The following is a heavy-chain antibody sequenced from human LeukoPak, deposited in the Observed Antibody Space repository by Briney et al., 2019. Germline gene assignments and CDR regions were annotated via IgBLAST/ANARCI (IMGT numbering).Heavy chain of an antibody. V-gene: IGHV1-69*16. J-gene: IGHJ1*01. D-gene: IGHD2-2*01. CDR1: GGTFSTYT. CDR2: IIPLLGIA. CDR3: ARDIAEMGVPAEFEYFQH. Sequence: SVKISCWASGGTFSTYTISWVRQAPGQGLEWLGGIIPLLGIANYAQTFQGRVTITADESTSTAYMELSSLRSEDTAVYYCARDIAEMGVPAEFEYFQHWGQGTLVTVSS.